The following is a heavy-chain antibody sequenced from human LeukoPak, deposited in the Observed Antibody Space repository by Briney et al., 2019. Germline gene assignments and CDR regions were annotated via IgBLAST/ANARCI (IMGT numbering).Heavy chain of an antibody. CDR1: GFTFSSYE. V-gene: IGHV3-48*03. J-gene: IGHJ4*02. D-gene: IGHD2-2*01. CDR2: ISSSGSTV. Sequence: GGSLRLSCAASGFTFSSYEMNWVRQAPGKGLEWVSYISSSGSTVYYADSVKGRFTISRDNAKNSLYLQMNSLRAEDTAVYYCARGGYGGYCSSISCLRWGQGTLVTVSS. CDR3: ARGGYGGYCSSISCLR.